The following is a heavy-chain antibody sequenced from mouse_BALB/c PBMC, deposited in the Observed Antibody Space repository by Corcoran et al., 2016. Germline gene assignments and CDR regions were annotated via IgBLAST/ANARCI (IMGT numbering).Heavy chain of an antibody. J-gene: IGHJ4*01. CDR1: GYSFTSYY. CDR2: IFPGSGNT. Sequence: QVQLQQSGPELVKPGASVKISCKASGYSFTSYYIHWVKQRPGQGLEWIGWIFPGSGNTKYNEKFKGKTTLTADTSSSTAYMQLSSLTSEDSAVYVWARDGYDYYAMDYWGQGTSGTVSP. V-gene: IGHV1-66*01. CDR3: ARDGYDYYAMDY. D-gene: IGHD2-2*01.